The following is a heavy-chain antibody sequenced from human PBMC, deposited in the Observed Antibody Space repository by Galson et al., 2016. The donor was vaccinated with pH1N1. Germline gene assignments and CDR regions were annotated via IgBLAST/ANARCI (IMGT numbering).Heavy chain of an antibody. J-gene: IGHJ4*02. CDR3: VREKGYGGCKFDF. Sequence: SLRLSCAASGFTFSSFWMSWVRQAPGKGLEWVANIKQDGSEQYYADSMKGRFTISRDNAENSLYLQMNSLRAEDTAVYYCVREKGYGGCKFDFWGKGVLVTVSS. CDR2: IKQDGSEQ. CDR1: GFTFSSFW. D-gene: IGHD4-23*01. V-gene: IGHV3-7*04.